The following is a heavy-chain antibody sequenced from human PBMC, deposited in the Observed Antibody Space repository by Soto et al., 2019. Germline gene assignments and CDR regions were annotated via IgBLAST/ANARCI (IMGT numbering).Heavy chain of an antibody. D-gene: IGHD6-13*01. Sequence: QVQLQESGPGLVKPSQTLSLTCTVSGGSISSGGYYWSWIRQHPGKGLEWIGYIYYSGSTYYNPSLKSRVTISVDTSKNQFSLKLSSVTAADTAVYYCARGQQLASVGHYYYYGMDVWGQGTTVTVSS. CDR1: GGSISSGGYY. V-gene: IGHV4-31*03. CDR2: IYYSGST. CDR3: ARGQQLASVGHYYYYGMDV. J-gene: IGHJ6*02.